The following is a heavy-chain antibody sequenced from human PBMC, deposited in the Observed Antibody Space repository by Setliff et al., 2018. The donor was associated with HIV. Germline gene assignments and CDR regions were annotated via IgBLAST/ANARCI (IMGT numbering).Heavy chain of an antibody. CDR2: VYYTGTT. Sequence: PSETLSLTCTVSGASMSGHYWSWLRQPPGKTLEWIGYVYYTGTTNYNPSRQSRVTISLDTSKSQFSLKLTSATAADTAVYYCATYPRPPYDFEYWGQGNLVTVSS. V-gene: IGHV4-59*11. J-gene: IGHJ4*02. CDR3: ATYPRPPYDFEY. CDR1: GASMSGHY. D-gene: IGHD3-16*01.